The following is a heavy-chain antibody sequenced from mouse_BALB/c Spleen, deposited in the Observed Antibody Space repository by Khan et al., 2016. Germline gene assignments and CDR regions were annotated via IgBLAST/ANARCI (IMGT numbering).Heavy chain of an antibody. Sequence: QVQLQQSGAELVRPGTSVKVSCKASGYAFTNYLIEWVKQRPGQGLEWIGVINPGSGGTNYNEKFKGKATLTADKSSSTAYMQLSSLTSDDSAVYFCAGITAWFAYWGQGTRVSVSA. V-gene: IGHV1-54*01. J-gene: IGHJ3*01. CDR3: AGITAWFAY. D-gene: IGHD2-4*01. CDR2: INPGSGGT. CDR1: GYAFTNYL.